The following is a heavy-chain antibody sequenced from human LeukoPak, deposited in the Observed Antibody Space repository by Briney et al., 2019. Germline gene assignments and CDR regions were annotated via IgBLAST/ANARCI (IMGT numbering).Heavy chain of an antibody. CDR3: AKDLKRSGSLGGGGFDP. CDR1: GGSISSYY. J-gene: IGHJ5*02. CDR2: IYTSGST. V-gene: IGHV4-4*07. Sequence: SETLSLTCTVSGGSISSYYWSWIRQPAGKGLEWIGRIYTSGSTNYNPSLKSRVTMSVDTSKNQFSLKLSSVTAADTAVYYCAKDLKRSGSLGGGGFDPWGQGTLVTVSS. D-gene: IGHD1-26*01.